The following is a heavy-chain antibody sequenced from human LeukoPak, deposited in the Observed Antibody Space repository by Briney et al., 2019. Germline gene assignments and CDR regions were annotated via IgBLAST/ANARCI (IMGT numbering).Heavy chain of an antibody. D-gene: IGHD6-19*01. CDR3: ASYPRYSSSPPFDL. CDR2: INPNTGGT. V-gene: IGHV1-2*02. Sequence: VASEKVSCKASGYTFTGYYMHWVRQAPGQGLEWMGWINPNTGGTNYAQKFQGRVTMTRDTTISTAYMELSRLTSDDTAVYFCASYPRYSSSPPFDLWGQGTLVSVSS. J-gene: IGHJ4*02. CDR1: GYTFTGYY.